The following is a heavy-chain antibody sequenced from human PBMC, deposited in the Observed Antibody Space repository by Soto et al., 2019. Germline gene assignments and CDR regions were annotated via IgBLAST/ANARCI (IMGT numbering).Heavy chain of an antibody. CDR3: GRTDYDSRGTDY. Sequence: SETLSLTCTVSGGSISSSSYYWGWIRQPPGKGLEWIGSIYYSGSTYYNPSLKSRLTISVDTSKNQFSLKLRSVTAADTAVYYCGRTDYDSRGTDYWGQGTLVTVSS. CDR2: IYYSGST. D-gene: IGHD3-22*01. J-gene: IGHJ4*02. CDR1: GGSISSSSYY. V-gene: IGHV4-39*01.